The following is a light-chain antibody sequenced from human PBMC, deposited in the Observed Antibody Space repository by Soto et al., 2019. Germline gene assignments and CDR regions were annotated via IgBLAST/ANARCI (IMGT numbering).Light chain of an antibody. CDR1: QILLHSNGYNY. CDR3: MQAIQTPLT. V-gene: IGKV2-28*01. J-gene: IGKJ4*01. CDR2: LGS. Sequence: EILINETQFFLPVTPVAPASVSCRSSQILLHSNGYNYLDWYLQKPGQSPQLLIYLGSNRASGVPDRFSGSGSGTDFTLKISIVEAEDVGVYYCMQAIQTPLTFGGGTKVDIK.